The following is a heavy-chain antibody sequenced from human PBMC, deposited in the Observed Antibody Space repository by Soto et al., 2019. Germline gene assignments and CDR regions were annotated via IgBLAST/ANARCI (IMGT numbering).Heavy chain of an antibody. CDR3: ARDAGDSSGWRPTYYYYGMDV. D-gene: IGHD6-19*01. V-gene: IGHV3-21*01. Sequence: GGSLRLSCAASGFTFSSYSMNWVRQAPGKGLEWVSSISSSSSYIYYADSVKGRFTISRDNAKNSLYLQMNSLRAEDTAVYYCARDAGDSSGWRPTYYYYGMDVWGQGTTVTVSS. CDR1: GFTFSSYS. CDR2: ISSSSSYI. J-gene: IGHJ6*02.